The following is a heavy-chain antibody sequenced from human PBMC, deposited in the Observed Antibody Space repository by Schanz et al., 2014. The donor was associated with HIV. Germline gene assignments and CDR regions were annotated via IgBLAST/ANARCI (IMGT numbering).Heavy chain of an antibody. Sequence: QVQLQQWGAGLLRPSETLSLTCAVYGSPYKGYYWGWVRQFSDWGLEWIGEINHRGSTRYNPSLNGRVTISGDASKNQVSLKLSSVTAADTAVYYCARVGGRSPTPKYFDLWGRGTLVTVSS. CDR3: ARVGGRSPTPKYFDL. D-gene: IGHD3-16*01. V-gene: IGHV4-34*01. CDR1: GSPYKGYY. CDR2: INHRGST. J-gene: IGHJ2*01.